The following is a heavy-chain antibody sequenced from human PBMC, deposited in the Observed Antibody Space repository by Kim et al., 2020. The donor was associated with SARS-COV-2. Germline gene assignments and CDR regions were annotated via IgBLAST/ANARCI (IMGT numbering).Heavy chain of an antibody. CDR2: ISYDGSNK. J-gene: IGHJ4*02. CDR1: GFTFSSYG. V-gene: IGHV3-30*18. Sequence: GGSLRLSCAASGFTFSSYGMHWVRQAPGKGLEWVAVISYDGSNKYYADSVKGRFTISRDNSKNTLYLQMNSLRAEDTAVYYCAKGGIRGVIWYYFDYWGQGTLVTVSS. CDR3: AKGGIRGVIWYYFDY. D-gene: IGHD3-10*01.